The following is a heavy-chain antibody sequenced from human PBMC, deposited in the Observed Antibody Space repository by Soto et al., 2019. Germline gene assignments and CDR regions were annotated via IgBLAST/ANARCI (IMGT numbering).Heavy chain of an antibody. D-gene: IGHD1-26*01. V-gene: IGHV3-23*01. Sequence: GGSLRLSCAASGFTFSTYAMNWVRQAPGKGLEWVSAISGGGGSTYYADSVKGRVTISRDNSKNTLYLQMNSLRAEDTAVYYCAKVSLGALTFTDYYYYGLDVWGQGTTVTVSS. CDR3: AKVSLGALTFTDYYYYGLDV. CDR1: GFTFSTYA. CDR2: ISGGGGST. J-gene: IGHJ6*02.